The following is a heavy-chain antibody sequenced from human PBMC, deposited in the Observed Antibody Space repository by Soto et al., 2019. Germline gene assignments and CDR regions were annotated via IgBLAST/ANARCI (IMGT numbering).Heavy chain of an antibody. V-gene: IGHV1-69*06. CDR2: IIPIFGTA. D-gene: IGHD3-22*01. CDR1: GGTFSSYA. J-gene: IGHJ4*02. CDR3: AREDSPYYYDSSGYYTYNFAY. Sequence: QVQLVQSGAEVKKPGSSVKVSCKASGGTFSSYAISWVRQAPGQGLEWMGGIIPIFGTANYAQKFQGRVTITADKSTSTAYMELNSLRSEDTAVYYCAREDSPYYYDSSGYYTYNFAYWGQGTLVTVSS.